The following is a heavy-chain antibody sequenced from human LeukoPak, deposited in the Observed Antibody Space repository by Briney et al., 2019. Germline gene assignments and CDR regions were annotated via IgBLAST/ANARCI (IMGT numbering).Heavy chain of an antibody. CDR1: GYSFTSYW. J-gene: IGHJ4*02. Sequence: GESLKISCKGSGYSFTSYWIGWVLQMPGKGLEWMVIIYPGDSDTRYSPSFQGQVTISADKSISTAYLQWSSLKASDTAMYYCARSAYDSSGYYPHYFDYWGQGTLVTVSS. D-gene: IGHD3-22*01. CDR2: IYPGDSDT. CDR3: ARSAYDSSGYYPHYFDY. V-gene: IGHV5-51*01.